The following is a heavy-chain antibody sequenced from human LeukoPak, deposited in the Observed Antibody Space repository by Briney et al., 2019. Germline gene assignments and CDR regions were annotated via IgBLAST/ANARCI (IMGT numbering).Heavy chain of an antibody. V-gene: IGHV4-59*01. Sequence: PSETLSLTCTVSGGSISSYYWSWIRQPPGKGLEWIGYMYYSGSTNYNPSTNYNPSLKSRVTISVDTSKNQFSLKLSSVTAADTAVYYCARARNYYDSSDYYYEGDAFDIWGQGTMVTVSS. D-gene: IGHD3-22*01. CDR2: MYYSGST. CDR1: GGSISSYY. J-gene: IGHJ3*02. CDR3: ARARNYYDSSDYYYEGDAFDI.